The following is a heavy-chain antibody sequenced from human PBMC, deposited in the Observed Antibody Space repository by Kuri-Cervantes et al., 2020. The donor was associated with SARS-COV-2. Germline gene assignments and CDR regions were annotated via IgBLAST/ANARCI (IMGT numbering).Heavy chain of an antibody. V-gene: IGHV4-34*01. Sequence: SEIRSLTCAVYGRSFSAYYWSWIRQPPGKGLEWIGEINHSGSTNYNPSLKSRVTISVDTSKHQLSLKLSSVTAADTAVYYCAGSPGGVFDCWGQGTLVTVSS. D-gene: IGHD3-16*01. CDR3: AGSPGGVFDC. CDR2: INHSGST. CDR1: GRSFSAYY. J-gene: IGHJ4*02.